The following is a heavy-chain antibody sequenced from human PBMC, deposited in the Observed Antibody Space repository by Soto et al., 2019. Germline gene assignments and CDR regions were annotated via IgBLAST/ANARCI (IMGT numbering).Heavy chain of an antibody. D-gene: IGHD3-9*01. J-gene: IGHJ6*02. V-gene: IGHV1-58*01. CDR3: AAGRVLRYFDWFPDGLYGMDV. CDR1: GFTFTSSA. CDR2: IVVGSGNT. Sequence: ASVKVSCKASGFTFTSSAVQWVRQARGQRLEWIGWIVVGSGNTNYAQKFQERVTITRDMSTSTAYMELSSLRSEDTAVYYCAAGRVLRYFDWFPDGLYGMDVWGQGTTVTVSS.